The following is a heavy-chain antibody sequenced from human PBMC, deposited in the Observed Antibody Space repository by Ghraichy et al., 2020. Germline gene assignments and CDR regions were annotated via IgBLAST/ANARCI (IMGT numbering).Heavy chain of an antibody. CDR1: GFIFSNYA. V-gene: IGHV3-23*01. CDR3: AKDLVGMRYGMDV. D-gene: IGHD2-8*01. CDR2: ISGSAVST. Sequence: GGSLRLSCAASGFIFSNYAMNWVRQAPGKGLEWVSGISGSAVSTFYAGSVQGRVTISRDNSKTTVYLQMSNLRAEDTAVYYCAKDLVGMRYGMDVWGQGTTVTVSS. J-gene: IGHJ6*02.